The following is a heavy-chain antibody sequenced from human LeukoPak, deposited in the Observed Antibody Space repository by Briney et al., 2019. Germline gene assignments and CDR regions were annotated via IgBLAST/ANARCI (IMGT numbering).Heavy chain of an antibody. D-gene: IGHD3-22*01. V-gene: IGHV1-46*04. CDR1: GYTFTSYY. Sequence: ASVKVSCKASGYTFTSYYMHWVRQAPGQGLEWMGIISGSGGDTIYAESVKGRFTISRDNSKSTLCLELNSLRAEDTAVYYCAKTMGVGIRYLHYWGQGTLVTVSS. J-gene: IGHJ4*02. CDR2: ISGSGGDT. CDR3: AKTMGVGIRYLHY.